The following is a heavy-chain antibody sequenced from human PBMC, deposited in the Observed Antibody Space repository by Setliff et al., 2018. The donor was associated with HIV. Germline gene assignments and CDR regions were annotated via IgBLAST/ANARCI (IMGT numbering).Heavy chain of an antibody. CDR3: ARSFWTTEVIPLGY. D-gene: IGHD3-3*01. CDR1: QSLVTHYH. V-gene: IGHV1-2*06. Sequence: ASVKVSCKASQSLVTHYHLHWVRQAPGQGLEWMGRIDPQNAGTNFPQKFQGRVTMTCDTSISTAYMEVSRLRSDDTAVYYCARSFWTTEVIPLGYWGQGTLVTVSS. J-gene: IGHJ4*02. CDR2: IDPQNAGT.